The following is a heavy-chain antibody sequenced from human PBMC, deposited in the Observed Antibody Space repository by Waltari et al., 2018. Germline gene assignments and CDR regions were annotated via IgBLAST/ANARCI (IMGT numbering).Heavy chain of an antibody. CDR2: IIPILGIA. V-gene: IGHV1-69*04. CDR3: ARDWAXTXGAFYY. Sequence: QVQLVXSGAEVKKPGSSVKVXCXASGGTFSSYAIXWXRQXPGQGLEWMGGIIPILGIANYAQKFQGRVTITAXESTSTAYMELSSXXSEDTAVYXCARDWAXTXGAFYYWGQGTLVXXSX. CDR1: GGTFSSYA. J-gene: IGHJ4*02. D-gene: IGHD3-3*02.